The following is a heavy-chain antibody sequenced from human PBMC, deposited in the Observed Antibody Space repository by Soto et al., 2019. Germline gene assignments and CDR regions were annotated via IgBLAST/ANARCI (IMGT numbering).Heavy chain of an antibody. CDR1: GGSISSSSYY. CDR2: IYYSGST. D-gene: IGHD3-10*01. CDR3: ARHIHYYYGSGSYDDCWFDP. V-gene: IGHV4-39*01. Sequence: PSETLSLTCTVSGGSISSSSYYWGWIHQPPGKGLEWIGSIYYSGSTYYNPSLKSRVTISVDTSKNQFSLKLSSVTAADTAVYYCARHIHYYYGSGSYDDCWFDPWGQGTLVTVSS. J-gene: IGHJ5*02.